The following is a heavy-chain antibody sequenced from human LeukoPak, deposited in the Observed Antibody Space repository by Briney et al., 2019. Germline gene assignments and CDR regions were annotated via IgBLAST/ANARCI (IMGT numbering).Heavy chain of an antibody. J-gene: IGHJ4*02. CDR3: SKWVRFGEFYDY. Sequence: GGSLRLSCTASGFTFGDYAMSWVRQAPGKGLEWVRFIRSKAYGGTTEYAASVKGRFTISRDDSKSIAYLQMNSLKTEDTAVYYCSKWVRFGEFYDYWGQGTLVTVSS. V-gene: IGHV3-49*04. CDR2: IRSKAYGGTT. D-gene: IGHD3-10*01. CDR1: GFTFGDYA.